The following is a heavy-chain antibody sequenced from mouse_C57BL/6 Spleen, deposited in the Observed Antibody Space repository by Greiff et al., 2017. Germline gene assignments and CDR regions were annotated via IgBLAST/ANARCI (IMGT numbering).Heavy chain of an antibody. J-gene: IGHJ1*03. CDR2: IYPGSGST. CDR1: GYTFPSYW. V-gene: IGHV1-55*01. CDR3: ARPPNYNGSSSWYFDV. D-gene: IGHD1-1*01. Sequence: QVQLQQPGAELVKPGASVKMSCKASGYTFPSYWITWVKQRPGQGLEWIGDIYPGSGSTNYNEKFKSKATLTVDTSSSTAYMQLSSLTSEDSAVYYCARPPNYNGSSSWYFDVWGTGTTVTVSS.